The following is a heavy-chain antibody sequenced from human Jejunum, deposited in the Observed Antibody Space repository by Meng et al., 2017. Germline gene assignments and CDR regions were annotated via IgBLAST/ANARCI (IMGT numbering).Heavy chain of an antibody. CDR3: ARAKVTPMGYWFDP. D-gene: IGHD2-21*02. J-gene: IGHJ5*02. CDR1: GCSINTNTYY. Sequence: QLQVQESGPGLVKPSETLSLTCTVSGCSINTNTYYWDWIRQPPGKGMEWIGSVYYTGRTFYNPSLKSRVTISLDTSKNQFSLNLRSVAAADTAVYYCARAKVTPMGYWFDPWGQGTLVTVSS. V-gene: IGHV4-39*01. CDR2: VYYTGRT.